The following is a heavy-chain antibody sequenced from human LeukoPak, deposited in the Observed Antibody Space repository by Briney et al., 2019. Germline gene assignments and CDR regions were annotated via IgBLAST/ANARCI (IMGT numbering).Heavy chain of an antibody. CDR1: GFTFSSYA. J-gene: IGHJ4*02. CDR2: ISSSGGST. D-gene: IGHD1-26*01. V-gene: IGHV3-23*01. Sequence: PGGSLRLSCAASGFTFSSYAMTWVRQAPGKGLEWVSSISSSGGSTYYADSVKGRFTISRDNSKNTLHLQMNSLRAEDTAIYYCVKLTESYCDSGSDYWGQGTLVTVSS. CDR3: VKLTESYCDSGSDY.